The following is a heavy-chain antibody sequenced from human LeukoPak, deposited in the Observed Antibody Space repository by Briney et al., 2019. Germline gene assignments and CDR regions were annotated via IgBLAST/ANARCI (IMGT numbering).Heavy chain of an antibody. CDR3: AREPDYYGTSDYRDAFDI. V-gene: IGHV4-59*01. J-gene: IGHJ3*02. Sequence: SETLSLTCTVSGGSISSYYWSWIRQPPGKGLEWIGYIYYSGTTNYNPSLKRRVTISVDTSKNQFSLKLSSVTAADTAVYYCAREPDYYGTSDYRDAFDIWGQGTLVTVSS. CDR1: GGSISSYY. D-gene: IGHD3-22*01. CDR2: IYYSGTT.